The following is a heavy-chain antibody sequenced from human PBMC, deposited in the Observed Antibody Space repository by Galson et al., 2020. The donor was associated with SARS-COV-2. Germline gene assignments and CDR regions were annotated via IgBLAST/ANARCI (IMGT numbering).Heavy chain of an antibody. J-gene: IGHJ3*02. D-gene: IGHD3-22*01. Sequence: SETLSLTCTASGGSISSYYWSWIRQPTGKGLEWIGRIYTSGSTNYNPSLKSRVTMSVDTSKNQFSLKLSAVTAADTAVYYCARESYYYDSSGSDAFDIWGQGTVVTVSS. CDR3: ARESYYYDSSGSDAFDI. CDR2: IYTSGST. CDR1: GGSISSYY. V-gene: IGHV4-4*07.